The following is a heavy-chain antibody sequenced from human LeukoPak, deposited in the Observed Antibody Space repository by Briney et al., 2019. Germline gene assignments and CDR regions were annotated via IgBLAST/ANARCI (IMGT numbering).Heavy chain of an antibody. Sequence: PGGSLRLSCAPSGFSFSRYGMHWVRPAPGKGLEWVAVISYDGMNTYDADSVKARYAISRANSKNTFYRHLNNFRVEDTAVSYCAKSSLRGHSLWYFDLWGRGTPVTVSS. CDR2: ISYDGMNT. CDR1: GFSFSRYG. J-gene: IGHJ2*01. D-gene: IGHD3-10*01. CDR3: AKSSLRGHSLWYFDL. V-gene: IGHV3-30*18.